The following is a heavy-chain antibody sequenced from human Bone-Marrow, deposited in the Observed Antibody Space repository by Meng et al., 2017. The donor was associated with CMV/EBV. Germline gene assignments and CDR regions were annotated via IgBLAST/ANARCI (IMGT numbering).Heavy chain of an antibody. Sequence: SETLSLTCTVPGGSISSYYWSWIRQPPGKGLEWIGYIYYSGSTNYNPSLKSRVTISVDTSKNQFSLKLSSVTAADTAVYYCAGYDFWSGYPSWGQRTLVTVSS. D-gene: IGHD3-3*01. V-gene: IGHV4-59*01. CDR2: IYYSGST. CDR1: GGSISSYY. J-gene: IGHJ4*02. CDR3: AGYDFWSGYPS.